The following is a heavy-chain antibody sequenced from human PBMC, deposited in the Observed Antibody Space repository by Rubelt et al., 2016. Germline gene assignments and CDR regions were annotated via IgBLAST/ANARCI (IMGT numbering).Heavy chain of an antibody. CDR1: GGSISGYY. Sequence: QLQLQESGPGLVKPSETLSLTCSVSGGSISGYYWSWIRQPPGKGLECIGYIYYSGSTNYNPSLKSRVTISVDTSKNQFSLKLSSVTAADTAVYYCAREELGIGDAFDIWGQGTMVTVSS. D-gene: IGHD7-27*01. J-gene: IGHJ3*02. CDR3: AREELGIGDAFDI. CDR2: IYYSGST. V-gene: IGHV4-59*01.